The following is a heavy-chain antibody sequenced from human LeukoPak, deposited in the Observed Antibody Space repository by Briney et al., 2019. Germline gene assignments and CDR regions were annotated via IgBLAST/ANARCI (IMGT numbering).Heavy chain of an antibody. CDR2: ISYDGSNK. CDR1: GFTFSSYG. J-gene: IGHJ4*02. D-gene: IGHD4-23*01. Sequence: GGFLRLSCAASGFTFSSYGMHWVRQAPGKGLEWVAVISYDGSNKYYADSVKGRFTISRDNSKNTLYLQMNSLRAEDTAVYYCAKTPLVSPVYFDYWGQGTLVTVSS. V-gene: IGHV3-30*18. CDR3: AKTPLVSPVYFDY.